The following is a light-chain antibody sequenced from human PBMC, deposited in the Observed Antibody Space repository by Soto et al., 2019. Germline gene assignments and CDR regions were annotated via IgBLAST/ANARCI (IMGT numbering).Light chain of an antibody. CDR2: KVS. V-gene: IGKV2-30*01. J-gene: IGKJ1*01. CDR1: QPLEYSDGTIY. Sequence: DVVLTQSPLSLPVTLGQPASISCRSSQPLEYSDGTIYLNWFHQRPGQSPRRLIYKVSDRDSGVPDRFSGSGSGTDFTLKISRVEAGDVGVYFCMQGTHWPRTFGQGTKVEIK. CDR3: MQGTHWPRT.